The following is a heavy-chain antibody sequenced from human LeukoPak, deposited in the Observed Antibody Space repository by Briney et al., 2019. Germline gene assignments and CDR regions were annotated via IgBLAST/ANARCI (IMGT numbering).Heavy chain of an antibody. V-gene: IGHV1-8*02. CDR2: MDPNSGNT. Sequence: GASVKVSCKASGYTFTSYDINWVRQATGQGLEWMGWMDPNSGNTGYAQKFQGRVTMTRNTSISTAYMELSSLRSEDTAVYYCARGGYDILTGYYNDYWGQGTLVTVSS. CDR1: GYTFTSYD. J-gene: IGHJ4*02. CDR3: ARGGYDILTGYYNDY. D-gene: IGHD3-9*01.